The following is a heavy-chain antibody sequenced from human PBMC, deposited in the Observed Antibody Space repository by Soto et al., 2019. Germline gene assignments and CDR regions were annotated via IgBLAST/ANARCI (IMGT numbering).Heavy chain of an antibody. CDR2: IYHSGST. CDR3: ARDSFWSGSYYYYGMDV. CDR1: GGSISSSNW. J-gene: IGHJ6*02. V-gene: IGHV4-4*02. D-gene: IGHD3-3*01. Sequence: SETLSLTCAVSGGSISSSNWWSWVRQPPGKGLEWIGEIYHSGSTNYNPSLKSRVTISVDTSTSTAYMELRSLRSDDTAVYYCARDSFWSGSYYYYGMDVWGQGTTVTVSS.